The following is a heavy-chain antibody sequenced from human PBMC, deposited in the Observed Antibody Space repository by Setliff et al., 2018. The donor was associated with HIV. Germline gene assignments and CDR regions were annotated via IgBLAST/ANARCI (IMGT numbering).Heavy chain of an antibody. D-gene: IGHD6-6*01. CDR2: IIPMFGTA. J-gene: IGHJ4*02. CDR1: GDTFRSRA. V-gene: IGHV1-69*13. Sequence: SVKVSCKASGDTFRSRAFNWVRQAPGQGPEWMGGIIPMFGTANYAQKFQGRVTITADELTGTAYMELTRVRSDDTAVYYCARGAARQVDYWGQGTLVTVSS. CDR3: ARGAARQVDY.